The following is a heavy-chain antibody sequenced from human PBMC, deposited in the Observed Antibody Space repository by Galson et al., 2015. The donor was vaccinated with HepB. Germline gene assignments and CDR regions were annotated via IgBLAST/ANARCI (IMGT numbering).Heavy chain of an antibody. CDR3: ARTIAAAGTGLYYFDY. J-gene: IGHJ4*02. D-gene: IGHD6-13*01. CDR2: IIPIFGTA. CDR1: GGTFSSYA. V-gene: IGHV1-69*13. Sequence: SVKVSCKASGGTFSSYAISWVRQAPGQGLEWMGGIIPIFGTANYAQKFQGGVTITADESTSTAYMELSSLRSEDTAVYYCARTIAAAGTGLYYFDYWGQGTLVTVSS.